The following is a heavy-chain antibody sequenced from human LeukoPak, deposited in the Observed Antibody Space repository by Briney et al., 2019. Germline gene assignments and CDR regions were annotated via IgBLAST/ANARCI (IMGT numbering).Heavy chain of an antibody. J-gene: IGHJ3*02. V-gene: IGHV3-7*01. CDR2: IKQDGSEK. CDR1: GFTFSSYW. CDR3: AASTTLTGEVDSTGYYLGSNAFDI. D-gene: IGHD3-22*01. Sequence: PGGSLRLSCAASGFTFSSYWMSWVRQAPGKGLEWVANIKQDGSEKYYVDSVKGRFTISRDNAKNSLYLQMNSLRAEDTAVYYCAASTTLTGEVDSTGYYLGSNAFDIWGQGTMVTVSS.